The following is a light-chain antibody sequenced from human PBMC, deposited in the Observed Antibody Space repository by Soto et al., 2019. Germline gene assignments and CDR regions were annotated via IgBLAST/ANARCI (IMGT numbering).Light chain of an antibody. Sequence: EIVLTQSPGTLSLSPGESATLSCRATQSVSATYLAWYQQKPGQAARLLIYAASSRATDIPDRFSGSGFGTDFNLDISRLEPEDFAVYWCQHYGTSTRTFGQGTKVEIK. CDR1: QSVSATY. J-gene: IGKJ1*01. CDR3: QHYGTSTRT. CDR2: AAS. V-gene: IGKV3-20*01.